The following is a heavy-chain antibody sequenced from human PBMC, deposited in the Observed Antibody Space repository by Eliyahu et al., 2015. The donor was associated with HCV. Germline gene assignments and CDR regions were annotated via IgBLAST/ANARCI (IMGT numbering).Heavy chain of an antibody. CDR1: GYIFSGHY. V-gene: IGHV1-2*04. D-gene: IGHD3-10*02. CDR2: LNPKTGDT. J-gene: IGHJ4*02. CDR3: ARARLRTTLRTRTARSMFCFDV. Sequence: QVQLVQSGAEVKKPGASVKVSCRTSGYIFSGHYIHWVRQAPGQGLEWMGWLNPKTGDTKFERKFQGWVTMTRDTSISTAYMDLSRLKSDDTAVYYCARARLRTTLRTRTARSMFCFDVWGQGTLVTVYS.